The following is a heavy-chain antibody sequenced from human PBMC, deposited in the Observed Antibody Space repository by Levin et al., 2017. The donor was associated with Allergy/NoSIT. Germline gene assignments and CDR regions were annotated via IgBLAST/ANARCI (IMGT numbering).Heavy chain of an antibody. CDR2: VFYSGTT. CDR3: AREVSGMKDNAFDV. J-gene: IGHJ3*01. CDR1: GGPVRSSAYF. Sequence: ASETLSLTCTVSGGPVRSSAYFWSWIRQHPGKGLEWVGHVFYSGTTNYNPSLESRVSISVDTAKNQFSLRLTSVSAADTALYFCAREVSGMKDNAFDVWGQGTLVSVSS. V-gene: IGHV4-31*03. D-gene: IGHD1-14*01.